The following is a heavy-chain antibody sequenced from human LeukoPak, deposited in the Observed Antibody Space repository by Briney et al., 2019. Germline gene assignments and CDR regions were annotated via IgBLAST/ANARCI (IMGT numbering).Heavy chain of an antibody. CDR1: GGTFSSYA. CDR2: IIPIFGTA. J-gene: IGHJ3*02. D-gene: IGHD3-9*01. Sequence: ASVNVSCKASGGTFSSYAISWVRQAPGQGLEWMGGIIPIFGTANYAQKFQGGVTITADESTSTAYMELSSLRSEDTAVYYCAREYYDILTGYWGAFDIWGQGTMVTVSS. V-gene: IGHV1-69*13. CDR3: AREYYDILTGYWGAFDI.